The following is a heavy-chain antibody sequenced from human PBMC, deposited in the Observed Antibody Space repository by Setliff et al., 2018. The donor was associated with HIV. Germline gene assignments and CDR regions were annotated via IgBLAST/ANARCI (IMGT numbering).Heavy chain of an antibody. J-gene: IGHJ4*02. CDR1: GYTFTNFL. CDR2: INADSGNT. V-gene: IGHV1-3*01. Sequence: GASVKVSCKASGYTFTNFLMYWVRQAPGQRLEWMGWINADSGNTKYSQKFQGRITMTMDPSTSTAHMESTRLTSDDTAVYYCARGWELNVWGQGTLVTVSS. D-gene: IGHD1-26*01. CDR3: ARGWELNV.